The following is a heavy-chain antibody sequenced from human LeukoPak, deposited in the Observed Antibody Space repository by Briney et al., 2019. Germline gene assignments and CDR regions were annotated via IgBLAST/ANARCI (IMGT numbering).Heavy chain of an antibody. Sequence: SETLSLTCTVSGGSISSSSYYWGWIRQPPGKGLEWIGSIYYSGSTYYNPSLKSRVTISVDTSKNQFSLKLSSVTAADTAVYYCARDMVRGVIHQYHYMDVWGKGTTVTVSS. D-gene: IGHD3-10*01. CDR1: GGSISSSSYY. CDR3: ARDMVRGVIHQYHYMDV. J-gene: IGHJ6*03. V-gene: IGHV4-39*07. CDR2: IYYSGST.